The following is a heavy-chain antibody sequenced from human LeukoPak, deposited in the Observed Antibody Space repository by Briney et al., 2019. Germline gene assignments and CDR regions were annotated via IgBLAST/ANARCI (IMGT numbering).Heavy chain of an antibody. Sequence: SETLSLTCTVSGYSISSGYYWGWIRQPPGKGLAWIGSIYHSGSTYYNPSLKSRVTISVDTSKNQFSLKLSSVTAADTAVYYCARTDTSNWFDPWGQGTLVTVSS. CDR1: GYSISSGYY. D-gene: IGHD5-18*01. V-gene: IGHV4-38-2*02. CDR2: IYHSGST. J-gene: IGHJ5*02. CDR3: ARTDTSNWFDP.